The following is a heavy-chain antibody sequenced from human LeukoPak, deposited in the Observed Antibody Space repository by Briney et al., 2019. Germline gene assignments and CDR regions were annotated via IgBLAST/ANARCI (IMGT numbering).Heavy chain of an antibody. Sequence: SETLSLTCTVSGGSISSSSYYWGWIRQPPGKGLEWIGSIYYSGSTYYNPSLKSRVTISVDTSKNQFSLKLSSVTAADTAVYYCARYPVTYDIWTGYFYPTDAFDIWGQGTMVTVSS. CDR2: IYYSGST. CDR1: GGSISSSSYY. V-gene: IGHV4-39*01. J-gene: IGHJ3*02. D-gene: IGHD3-9*01. CDR3: ARYPVTYDIWTGYFYPTDAFDI.